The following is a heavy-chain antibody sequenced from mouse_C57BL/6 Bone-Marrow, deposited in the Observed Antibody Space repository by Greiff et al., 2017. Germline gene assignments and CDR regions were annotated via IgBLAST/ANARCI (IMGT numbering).Heavy chain of an antibody. Sequence: QVQLQQPGAELVKPGASVKLSCKASGYTFTSYWMHWVKQRPGQGLAWIGMIHPNSGSTNYNEKFKSKATLTVDKSSSTANMQHSSLTSEDSAVYYCARWGPMTTVPDWYFDVWGTGTTVTVSS. CDR3: ARWGPMTTVPDWYFDV. D-gene: IGHD1-1*01. V-gene: IGHV1-64*01. CDR1: GYTFTSYW. J-gene: IGHJ1*03. CDR2: IHPNSGST.